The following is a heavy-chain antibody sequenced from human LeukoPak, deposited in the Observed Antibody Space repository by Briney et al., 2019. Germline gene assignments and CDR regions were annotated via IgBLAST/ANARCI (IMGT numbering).Heavy chain of an antibody. CDR3: ARVWGYRNGFDY. V-gene: IGHV3-48*02. Sequence: GGSLRLSCAASEFTFSSYAMHWVRQAPGKGLEWVSYISSSSGTIYYADSVKGRFTISRDNAKNSLYLQMNSLRDEDTAVYYCARVWGYRNGFDYWGQGTLVTVSS. CDR2: ISSSSGTI. J-gene: IGHJ4*02. D-gene: IGHD5-12*01. CDR1: EFTFSSYA.